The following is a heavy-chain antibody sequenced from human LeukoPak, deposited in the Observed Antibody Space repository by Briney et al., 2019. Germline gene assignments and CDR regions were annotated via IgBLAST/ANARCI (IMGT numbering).Heavy chain of an antibody. D-gene: IGHD2-15*01. CDR1: GFTFSSYG. CDR3: ARVWCSSSSCYSSADL. V-gene: IGHV3-33*01. CDR2: IWYDGSAK. J-gene: IGHJ5*02. Sequence: GGSLRLSCAASGFTFSSYGMDWVRQAPGKGLEWVAVIWYDGSAKYYADSVKGRVTISRDDSKNMLYLQMNSLRADDTAVYYCARVWCSSSSCYSSADLWGQGTLVTVSS.